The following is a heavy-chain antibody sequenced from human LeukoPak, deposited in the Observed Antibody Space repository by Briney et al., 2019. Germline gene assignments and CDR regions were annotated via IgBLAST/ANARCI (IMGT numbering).Heavy chain of an antibody. CDR3: ARARSSEYGDPSSNWYFDL. D-gene: IGHD4-17*01. J-gene: IGHJ2*01. V-gene: IGHV3-21*01. CDR2: ISSSSSYI. CDR1: GFTFSSYS. Sequence: GGSLRLSCAASGFTFSSYSMNWVRQAPGKGLEWVSSISSSSSYIYYADSVKGRFTISRDNAKNSLYLQMNSLRAEDTAVYYCARARSSEYGDPSSNWYFDLWGRGTLVTVSS.